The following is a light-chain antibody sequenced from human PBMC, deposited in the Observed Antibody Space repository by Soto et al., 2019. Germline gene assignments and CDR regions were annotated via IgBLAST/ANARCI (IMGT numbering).Light chain of an antibody. Sequence: RLMTQSPVTLSVSPGERVTLSCRASQAISNNLAWYQQKPGQAPRLLIFDASTRATGIPARFSGSGSGTEFTLTISSLQSEDFAVYYCQQANDWPPTFGQGTRV. CDR2: DAS. CDR1: QAISNN. J-gene: IGKJ1*01. V-gene: IGKV3-15*01. CDR3: QQANDWPPT.